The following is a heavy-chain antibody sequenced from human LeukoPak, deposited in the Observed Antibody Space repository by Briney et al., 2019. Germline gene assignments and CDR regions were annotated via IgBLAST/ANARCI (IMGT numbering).Heavy chain of an antibody. CDR3: ANSYDILTDFGY. J-gene: IGHJ4*02. CDR1: GFTFSSYA. CDR2: ISGSGGST. Sequence: SGGSLRLSCAASGFTFSSYAMSWVRQAPGKGLEWVSAISGSGGSTYYADSMKGRFTISRDNSKDTLYLQMNSLRAEDTAVYYCANSYDILTDFGYWGQGTLVTVSS. D-gene: IGHD3-9*01. V-gene: IGHV3-23*01.